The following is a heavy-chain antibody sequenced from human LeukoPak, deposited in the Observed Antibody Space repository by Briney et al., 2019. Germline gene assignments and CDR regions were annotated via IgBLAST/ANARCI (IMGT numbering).Heavy chain of an antibody. CDR2: INSDGSST. D-gene: IGHD3-10*01. J-gene: IGHJ6*02. Sequence: QPGGSLRFSCAASGFTFSSYWMHWVRQAPGKGLVWVSRINSDGSSTSYADSVKGRFTISRDNAKNTLYLQMNSLRAEDTAVYYCLPFMVRGKYYGMDVWGQGTTVTVSS. CDR3: LPFMVRGKYYGMDV. V-gene: IGHV3-74*01. CDR1: GFTFSSYW.